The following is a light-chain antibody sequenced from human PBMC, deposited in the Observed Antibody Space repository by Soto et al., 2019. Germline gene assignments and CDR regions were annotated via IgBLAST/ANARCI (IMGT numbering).Light chain of an antibody. CDR3: AVWDDSLTAYL. Sequence: QSVLTQPPSASGTPGQRVTISCSGSTSNIGKNFVYWYQQLPGMAPRLLIYKNDQRPSGVPDRFSGSKSGTSASLAISGVRSEDEADYFCAVWDDSLTAYLFGRGTKVPVL. CDR2: KND. V-gene: IGLV1-47*01. J-gene: IGLJ1*01. CDR1: TSNIGKNF.